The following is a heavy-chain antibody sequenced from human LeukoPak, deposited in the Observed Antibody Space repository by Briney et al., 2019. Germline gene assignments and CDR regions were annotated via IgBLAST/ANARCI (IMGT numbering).Heavy chain of an antibody. Sequence: GGSLRLSCAASGFTFSSYAMHWVRQAPGKGLEWVAVISYDGSNKYYADSVKGRFTISRDNSKNTLYLQMNSLRAEDTAVYYCARGGGYSYGYPDYWGQGTLVTVSS. CDR3: ARGGGYSYGYPDY. CDR1: GFTFSSYA. D-gene: IGHD5-18*01. CDR2: ISYDGSNK. V-gene: IGHV3-30-3*01. J-gene: IGHJ4*02.